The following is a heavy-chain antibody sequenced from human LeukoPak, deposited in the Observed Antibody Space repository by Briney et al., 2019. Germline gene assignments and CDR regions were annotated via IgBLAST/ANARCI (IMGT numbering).Heavy chain of an antibody. CDR2: INHSGST. J-gene: IGHJ5*02. V-gene: IGHV4-34*01. D-gene: IGHD1-14*01. Sequence: PSETLSLTCAVYGGSFSGYYWSWIRQPPGKGLEWIGEINHSGSTNYNPSLKSRVTISVDTSKNQFSLKLSSVTAADTAVYYCAGTEPPTGNYNWFDPWGQGTLVTVSS. CDR1: GGSFSGYY. CDR3: AGTEPPTGNYNWFDP.